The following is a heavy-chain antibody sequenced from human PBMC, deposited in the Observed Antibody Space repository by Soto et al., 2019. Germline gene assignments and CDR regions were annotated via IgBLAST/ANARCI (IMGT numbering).Heavy chain of an antibody. Sequence: ASVKVSCKASGYTFTSYGISWVRQAPGQGLEWMGWISAYNGNTNYAQKLQGRVTMTTDTSTSTAYMELRSLRSDDTAVYYCARDLTRYCSGGSCPNWFDPWGQGTLVTAPQ. J-gene: IGHJ5*02. V-gene: IGHV1-18*01. CDR1: GYTFTSYG. CDR3: ARDLTRYCSGGSCPNWFDP. CDR2: ISAYNGNT. D-gene: IGHD2-15*01.